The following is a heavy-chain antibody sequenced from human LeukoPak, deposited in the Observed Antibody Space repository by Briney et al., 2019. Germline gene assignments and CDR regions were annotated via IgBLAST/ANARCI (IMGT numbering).Heavy chain of an antibody. CDR1: GGSISSSSYY. Sequence: SETLSLTCTVSGGSISSSSYYWGWIRQPPGKGLEWIGSIYYSGSTYYNPSLKSRVTISVDTAKNQFSRKLSSVTAADTAVYYCARGGTGYSSSRRAFDIWGQGTMVTVSS. J-gene: IGHJ3*02. CDR3: ARGGTGYSSSRRAFDI. D-gene: IGHD6-13*01. CDR2: IYYSGST. V-gene: IGHV4-39*02.